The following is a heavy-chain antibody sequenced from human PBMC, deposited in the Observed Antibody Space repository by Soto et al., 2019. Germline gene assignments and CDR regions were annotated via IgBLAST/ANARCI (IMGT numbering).Heavy chain of an antibody. V-gene: IGHV3-33*01. CDR2: TPDDGIYQ. J-gene: IGHJ4*02. D-gene: IGHD1-1*01. CDR3: VRDDEHDDNGFDY. CDR1: GFNFGNYG. Sequence: HPGGSLRLSCTASGFNFGNYGMHWVRQAPGKGLEWVAVTPDDGIYQYYADSVKGRFTISRDNSKNTLYLQMNSLRAEDTAVYYCVRDDEHDDNGFDYWGQGILVTVSS.